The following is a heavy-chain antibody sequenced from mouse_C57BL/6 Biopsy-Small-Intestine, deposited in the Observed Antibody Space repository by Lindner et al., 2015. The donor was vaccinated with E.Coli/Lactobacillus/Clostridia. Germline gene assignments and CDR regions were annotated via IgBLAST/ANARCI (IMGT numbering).Heavy chain of an antibody. D-gene: IGHD2-3*01. J-gene: IGHJ3*01. CDR2: IYPGDGDT. CDR1: GYAFSSSW. V-gene: IGHV1-82*01. Sequence: VQLQESGPELVKPGASVKLSCKASGYAFSSSWMNWVKQRPGKGLEWIGWIYPGDGDTDHNGKFKGKATLTADKSSSTAYMQLSSLTSEDSAVYFCADGYYGGFPYWGQGTLVTVSA. CDR3: ADGYYGGFPY.